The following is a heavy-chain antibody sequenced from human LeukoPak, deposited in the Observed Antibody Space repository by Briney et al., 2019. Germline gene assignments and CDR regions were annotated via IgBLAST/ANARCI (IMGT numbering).Heavy chain of an antibody. CDR3: AKMGTSGYQSDY. CDR1: GFTFDDYD. Sequence: GGSLRLSCAASGFTFDDYDMHWVGQAPGKGLEGVSLISWDGGSKYYADSVKGGFTISRDKSKNSLYLQMNSLRAEDTALYYCAKMGTSGYQSDYWGQGTLVTVSS. CDR2: ISWDGGSK. J-gene: IGHJ4*02. D-gene: IGHD3-3*01. V-gene: IGHV3-43D*04.